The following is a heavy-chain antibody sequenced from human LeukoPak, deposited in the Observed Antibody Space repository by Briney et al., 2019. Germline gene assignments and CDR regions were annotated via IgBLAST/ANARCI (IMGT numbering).Heavy chain of an antibody. CDR3: AKLSLDTAMAFVDA. D-gene: IGHD5-18*01. CDR2: ISAFSGKT. Sequence: GASVNVSCKASGGTFSSYAISWVRQAPGQGPEWMGWISAFSGKTDYAQKLQGRVTMTTDTSTSTAHMELRSLRSDDTAIYYCAKLSLDTAMAFVDAWGQGTLVTVTS. CDR1: GGTFSSYA. J-gene: IGHJ5*02. V-gene: IGHV1-18*01.